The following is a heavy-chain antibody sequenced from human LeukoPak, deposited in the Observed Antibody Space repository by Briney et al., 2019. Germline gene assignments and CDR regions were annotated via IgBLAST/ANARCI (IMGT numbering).Heavy chain of an antibody. D-gene: IGHD3-22*01. J-gene: IGHJ4*02. V-gene: IGHV3-23*01. CDR2: ISGSGGST. CDR3: AKGLYSSSYPYYFDY. Sequence: GGSLRLSCAASGFTFSSYAMSWVRQAPGKGLEWVSAISGSGGSTYYADSVKGRLTISRDNSKNTLYLQMNSLRAEDTAVYYCAKGLYSSSYPYYFDYWGQGTLVTVSS. CDR1: GFTFSSYA.